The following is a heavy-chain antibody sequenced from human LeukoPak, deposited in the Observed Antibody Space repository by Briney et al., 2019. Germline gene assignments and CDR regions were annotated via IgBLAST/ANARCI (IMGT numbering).Heavy chain of an antibody. D-gene: IGHD3-10*01. CDR3: AREGVYYYGSGSFRYYFDY. CDR2: IRYDGSNK. CDR1: GFTFSSYG. V-gene: IGHV3-30*02. Sequence: PGGSLRLSCAASGFTFSSYGMHWVRQAPGKGLEWVAFIRYDGSNKYYADSVKGRFTISRDNAKNSLYLQMNSLRAEDTAVYYCAREGVYYYGSGSFRYYFDYWGQGTLVTVSS. J-gene: IGHJ4*02.